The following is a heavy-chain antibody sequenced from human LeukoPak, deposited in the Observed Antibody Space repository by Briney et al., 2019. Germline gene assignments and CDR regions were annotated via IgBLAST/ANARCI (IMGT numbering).Heavy chain of an antibody. Sequence: ASVKVSCKASGYTFTSYGISWVRQAPGQGLEWMGWISAYNDNTNYAQKLQRRVTMTTDTSTSTAYMELRSLRSDDAAVYYCARQPDIAVAESDYWGQGTLVTVSS. J-gene: IGHJ4*02. D-gene: IGHD6-19*01. CDR2: ISAYNDNT. V-gene: IGHV1-18*01. CDR1: GYTFTSYG. CDR3: ARQPDIAVAESDY.